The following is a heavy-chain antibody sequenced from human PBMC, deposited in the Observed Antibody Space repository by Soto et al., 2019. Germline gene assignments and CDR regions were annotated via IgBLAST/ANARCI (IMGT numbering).Heavy chain of an antibody. V-gene: IGHV1-18*01. CDR3: ASGLLVGYGLEGESD. CDR1: GYTFTSYG. J-gene: IGHJ4*02. CDR2: ISAYNGNT. D-gene: IGHD5-18*01. Sequence: QVQLVQSGAEVKKPGASVKVSCKASGYTFTSYGISWVRQASGQGLEWMGWISAYNGNTNYARKLQGRVTMTTDTSTSTAYMELRSLRSDATAVYYCASGLLVGYGLEGESDWGQGTLVTVSS.